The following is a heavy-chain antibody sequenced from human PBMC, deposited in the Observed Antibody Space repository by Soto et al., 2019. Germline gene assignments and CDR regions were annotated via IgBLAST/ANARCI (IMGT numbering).Heavy chain of an antibody. J-gene: IGHJ4*02. D-gene: IGHD1-26*01. CDR2: MSSDGSKI. V-gene: IGHV3-30*18. CDR3: AKDGGVGGTLGLFDY. CDR1: GFDFTYYA. Sequence: QVQLVESGGGAVQPGESLRLSCVASGFDFTYYAMHWVRQAPGKGLESVAVMSSDGSKIHHTDSVKGRFTISRDNSKNTLYLQMNSLRKEDISVYFCAKDGGVGGTLGLFDYWGQGTLVSVSS.